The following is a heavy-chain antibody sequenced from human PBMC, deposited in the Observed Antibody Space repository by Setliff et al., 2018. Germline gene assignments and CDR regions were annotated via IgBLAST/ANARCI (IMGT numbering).Heavy chain of an antibody. V-gene: IGHV4-4*02. CDR2: INHSGNT. D-gene: IGHD3-22*01. J-gene: IGHJ4*02. CDR3: ARGAYYYESSGYPPMV. CDR1: GDSISSGNW. Sequence: NPSETLSLTCAVSGDSISSGNWWSWVRQPPEKGLEWIGEINHSGNTNYNPSLKSRVTISVDTSKNQISLKLSSVTAADTAVYYCARGAYYYESSGYPPMVWGQGTLVTVSS.